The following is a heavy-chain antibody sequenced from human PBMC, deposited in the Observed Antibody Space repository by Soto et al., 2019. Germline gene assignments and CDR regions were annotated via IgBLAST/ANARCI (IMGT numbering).Heavy chain of an antibody. V-gene: IGHV1-8*01. CDR1: GYTFTSYD. CDR3: AREKTSYGMDV. Sequence: QVQLVQSGAAVKKPGASVKVSCKASGYTFTSYDINWVRQATGQGLEWMGWMNPNSGNTGYAQKLQGRVTMTRNTSIRTAYMKLSSLRSEDTAVYYCAREKTSYGMDVWGQGTTVTLAS. CDR2: MNPNSGNT. J-gene: IGHJ6*02.